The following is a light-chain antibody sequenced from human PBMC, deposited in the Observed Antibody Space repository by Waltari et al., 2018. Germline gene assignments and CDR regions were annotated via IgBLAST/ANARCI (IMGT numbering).Light chain of an antibody. CDR3: QQSYSTPRT. CDR1: QSLLYSSNNKNY. V-gene: IGKV4-1*01. J-gene: IGKJ2*01. Sequence: DIVMTQSPDSLSVSLGERAPITCKSGQSLLYSSNNKNYLAWYQQKPGQPPRLLISWASTRESGVPDRFSGSGSGTDFTLTISSLQPEDFVTYYCQQSYSTPRTFGQGTRLEIK. CDR2: WAS.